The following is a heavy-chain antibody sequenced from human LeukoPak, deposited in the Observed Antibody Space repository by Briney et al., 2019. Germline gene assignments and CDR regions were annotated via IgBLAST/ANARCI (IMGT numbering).Heavy chain of an antibody. CDR3: ARDYRSTFDY. J-gene: IGHJ4*02. Sequence: GGVLKLSCAASGFTFSDYYMGWMRQAPGKGLEWVSYISSSGTTICYTDSVKGRFTISRDNAKNSLYLQMNSLRAEDTAVYYCARDYRSTFDYWGQGTLVTVSS. V-gene: IGHV3-11*01. CDR1: GFTFSDYY. D-gene: IGHD1-26*01. CDR2: ISSSGTTI.